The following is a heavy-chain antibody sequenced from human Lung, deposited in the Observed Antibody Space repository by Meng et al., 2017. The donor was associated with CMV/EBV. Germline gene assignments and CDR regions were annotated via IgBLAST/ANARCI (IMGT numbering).Heavy chain of an antibody. D-gene: IGHD1-7*01. J-gene: IGHJ5*02. CDR2: VRSDGSDE. V-gene: IGHV3-30*02. Sequence: GESLKISCAASRFTFKNYGMHWVRQAPGKGLEWVASVRSDGSDEQYGDSVKGRFTISRDNSKNTLHLQMHSLRGDDTALYYCARDRAEELEPWGQGTLVTVSS. CDR3: ARDRAEELEP. CDR1: RFTFKNYG.